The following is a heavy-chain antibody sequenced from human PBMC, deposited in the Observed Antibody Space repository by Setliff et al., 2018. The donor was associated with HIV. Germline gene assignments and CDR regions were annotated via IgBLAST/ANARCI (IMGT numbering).Heavy chain of an antibody. D-gene: IGHD3-16*01. CDR3: ARGWGGQDSYYYGMDV. CDR2: INPGGGST. CDR1: GYTFTSYY. Sequence: GASVKVSCKASGYTFTSYYMHWVRQAPGQGLEWMGVINPGGGSTTYAQKFQGRVTMTRDTSTSTVYMELSSLRSQDTAMYYCARGWGGQDSYYYGMDVWGQVTTVTVSS. V-gene: IGHV1-46*01. J-gene: IGHJ6*02.